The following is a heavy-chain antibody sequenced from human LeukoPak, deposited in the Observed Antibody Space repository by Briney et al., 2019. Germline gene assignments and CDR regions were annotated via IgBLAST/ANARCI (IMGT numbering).Heavy chain of an antibody. D-gene: IGHD2-2*01. CDR2: INHSGST. CDR1: GGSFSGYY. J-gene: IGHJ5*02. V-gene: IGHV4-34*01. Sequence: SETLSLTCAVYGGSFSGYYWSWIRQPPGKRLEWIGEINHSGSTNYNPSLKSRVTISVDTSKNQFSLKLSSVTAADTAVYYCARSQVVPAARFDPWGQGTLVTVSS. CDR3: ARSQVVPAARFDP.